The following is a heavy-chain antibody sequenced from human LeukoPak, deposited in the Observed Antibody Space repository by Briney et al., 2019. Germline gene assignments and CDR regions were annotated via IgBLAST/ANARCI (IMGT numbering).Heavy chain of an antibody. CDR2: ISGSGGST. CDR3: AKDLIAYSYGHAGRSNLDY. CDR1: GFTFSNYA. Sequence: PGGSLRLSCAASGFTFSNYAMSWVRQAPGKGLEWVSGISGSGGSTYYADSVKGHFTISRDNSKNTLHLQMNSLRAEDTAIYYCAKDLIAYSYGHAGRSNLDYWGQGTLVTVSS. V-gene: IGHV3-23*01. D-gene: IGHD5-18*01. J-gene: IGHJ4*02.